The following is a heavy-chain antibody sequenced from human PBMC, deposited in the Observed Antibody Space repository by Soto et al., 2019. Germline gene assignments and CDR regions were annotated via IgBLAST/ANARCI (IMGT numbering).Heavy chain of an antibody. D-gene: IGHD2-21*01. V-gene: IGHV3-48*01. CDR3: ARYCGGDCYPKYFQH. CDR1: GFTFSSYS. J-gene: IGHJ1*01. CDR2: ISSSSSTI. Sequence: PGGSLRLSCAASGFTFSSYSMNWVRQAPGKGLEWVSYISSSSSTIYYADSVKGRFTISRDNAKNSLYLQMNSLRAEDTAVYYCARYCGGDCYPKYFQHWGQGTLVTVSS.